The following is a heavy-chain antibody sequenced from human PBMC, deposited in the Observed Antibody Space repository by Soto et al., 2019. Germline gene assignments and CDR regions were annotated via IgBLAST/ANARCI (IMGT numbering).Heavy chain of an antibody. CDR1: GYSFTSYW. V-gene: IGHV5-51*01. CDR2: IYPGDSDT. CDR3: VIYNFLEATGTPGWYNYFYY. J-gene: IGHJ4*02. Sequence: PEESLKISCKGSGYSFTSYWIGWVRQMPGKSLEWMGIIYPGDSDTRYSPSFQGQVTISADKSISTAYLPWSSLKASDTATNHCVIYNFLEATGTPGWYNYFYYWGQGNLVAVSS. D-gene: IGHD1-1*01.